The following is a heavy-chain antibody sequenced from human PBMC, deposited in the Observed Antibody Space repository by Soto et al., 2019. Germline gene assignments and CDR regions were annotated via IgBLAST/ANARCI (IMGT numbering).Heavy chain of an antibody. J-gene: IGHJ6*02. CDR2: LNMDGSTT. V-gene: IGHV3-74*01. CDR3: ARGVRNYYGMDV. CDR1: GFTFNLYW. Sequence: GGSLRLSCAASGFTFNLYWMHWIRQAPGKGLVWVSRLNMDGSTTNYADSVKGRFIISRDSSKNTVYLQMYDLRAEDTAMYYCARGVRNYYGMDVWGQGTTVTVSS.